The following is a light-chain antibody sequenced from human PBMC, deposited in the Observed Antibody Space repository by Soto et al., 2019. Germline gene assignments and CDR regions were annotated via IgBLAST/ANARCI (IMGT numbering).Light chain of an antibody. CDR1: QSVSSN. Sequence: DIVLTQSPATLSVSPGERATLSCRASQSVSSNLAWYQQRPGQAPRLLIYGASTRATGIPATFSGSGSGTEFTLIISSLQSEDFAVYYCQQYNSRPPWTFGQGTKVEFK. J-gene: IGKJ1*01. CDR2: GAS. CDR3: QQYNSRPPWT. V-gene: IGKV3-15*01.